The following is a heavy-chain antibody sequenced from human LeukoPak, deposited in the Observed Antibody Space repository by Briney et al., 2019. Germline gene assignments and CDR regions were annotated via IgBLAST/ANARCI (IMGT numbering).Heavy chain of an antibody. CDR1: GFTFSSYA. Sequence: GGSLRLSCAASGFTFSSYAMSWVRQAPGNGLEWVSAISGSGGSTYYADSVKGRFTISRDNSKNTLYLQMNSLRAEDTAVYYCAKVPSIVVVTSFDYWGQGTLVTVSS. D-gene: IGHD3-22*01. J-gene: IGHJ4*02. CDR2: ISGSGGST. V-gene: IGHV3-23*01. CDR3: AKVPSIVVVTSFDY.